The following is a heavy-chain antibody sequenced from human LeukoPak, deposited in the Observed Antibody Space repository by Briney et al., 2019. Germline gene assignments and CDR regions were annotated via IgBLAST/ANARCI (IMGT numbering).Heavy chain of an antibody. CDR3: ARGPRCGSGGRRAQFDY. CDR1: GGSISSYH. D-gene: IGHD6-19*01. CDR2: IYYSGST. V-gene: IGHV4-59*12. J-gene: IGHJ4*02. Sequence: SETLSLTCTVSGGSISSYHWSWIRQPPGKGLEWIGYIYYSGSTNYNPSLKSRVTISVDTSKNQFSLKLSSVTAADTAVYYCARGPRCGSGGRRAQFDYWGQGTLVTVSS.